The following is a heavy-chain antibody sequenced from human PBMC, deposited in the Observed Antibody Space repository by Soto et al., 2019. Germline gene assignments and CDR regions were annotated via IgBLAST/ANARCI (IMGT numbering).Heavy chain of an antibody. D-gene: IGHD6-13*01. J-gene: IGHJ4*02. V-gene: IGHV3-66*01. CDR1: GFTVSSNY. Sequence: EVQLVESGGGLVQPGGSLRLSCAASGFTVSSNYMSWVRQAPGKGLEWVSVIYSSGTRYHTDSVKGRFTISRDTPKNTLYRQMNSLCAEDTAVYYCGMRITAEGNFYCWGQGSLVVFSS. CDR2: IYSSGTR. CDR3: GMRITAEGNFYC.